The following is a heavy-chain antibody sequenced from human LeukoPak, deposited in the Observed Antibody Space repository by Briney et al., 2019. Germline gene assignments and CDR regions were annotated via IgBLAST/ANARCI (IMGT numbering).Heavy chain of an antibody. CDR1: GFTFGDYA. Sequence: TGGSLRLSCTASGFTFGDYAMSWVRQAPGKGLEWVGFIRSKAYGGTTEYAASVKGRFTISRDDSKSIAYLQMNSLKTEDTAVYYCTGAYYYDSSGKGDYWGQGTLVTVSS. D-gene: IGHD3-22*01. CDR3: TGAYYYDSSGKGDY. V-gene: IGHV3-49*04. J-gene: IGHJ4*02. CDR2: IRSKAYGGTT.